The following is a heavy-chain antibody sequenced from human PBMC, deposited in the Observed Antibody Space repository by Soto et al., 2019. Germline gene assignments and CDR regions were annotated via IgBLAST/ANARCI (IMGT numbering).Heavy chain of an antibody. D-gene: IGHD2-2*02. Sequence: KTSETLSLTCTVSGGSVSSGSYYWSWIRQPPGKGLEWIGYIYYSGSTNYNPSLKSRVTISVDTSKNQFSLKLSSVTAADTAVYYCARDRLVPAAIQYYYYGMDVWGQGTTVTVSS. V-gene: IGHV4-61*01. CDR1: GGSVSSGSYY. J-gene: IGHJ6*02. CDR3: ARDRLVPAAIQYYYYGMDV. CDR2: IYYSGST.